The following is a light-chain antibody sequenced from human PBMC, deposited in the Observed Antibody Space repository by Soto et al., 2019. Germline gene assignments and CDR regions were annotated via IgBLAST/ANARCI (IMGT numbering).Light chain of an antibody. Sequence: EIGMTQSPATLSVSPGGRATLSCRASQSISDTLAWYQQKPGQAPMLLIYRASARATGFPARFSGSGSGTDFTLTISSLQSEDFAVYYCQQYNNWPWTFGHGTKVESK. V-gene: IGKV3-15*01. CDR3: QQYNNWPWT. CDR1: QSISDT. J-gene: IGKJ1*01. CDR2: RAS.